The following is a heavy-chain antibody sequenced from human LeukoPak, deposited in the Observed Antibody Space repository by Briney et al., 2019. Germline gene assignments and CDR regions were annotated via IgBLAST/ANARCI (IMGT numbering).Heavy chain of an antibody. CDR2: IYSGGST. J-gene: IGHJ4*02. CDR3: AMRGNTWYDC. D-gene: IGHD6-13*01. V-gene: IGHV3-53*01. CDR1: GFTVSSKY. Sequence: GGSLRLSCAASGFTVSSKYMSWVRQAPGKGLEWVSVIYSGGSTYYADSVKGRFTISRDNSKNTVDLQMNSLRVEDTAVYYCAMRGNTWYDCWGQGTLVTVSS.